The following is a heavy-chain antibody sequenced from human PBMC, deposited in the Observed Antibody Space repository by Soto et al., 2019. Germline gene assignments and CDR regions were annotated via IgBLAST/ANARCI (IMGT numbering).Heavy chain of an antibody. Sequence: SETLSLTCTVSGGSISSYYWSWIRQPPGKGLEWIGYIYYSGSTNYNPSLKSRVTISVDTSKNQFSLKLSSVTAADTAVYYCARENRVTTGYYYYYYMDVWGKGTTVTVSS. CDR1: GGSISSYY. V-gene: IGHV4-59*01. CDR3: ARENRVTTGYYYYYYMDV. J-gene: IGHJ6*03. D-gene: IGHD4-4*01. CDR2: IYYSGST.